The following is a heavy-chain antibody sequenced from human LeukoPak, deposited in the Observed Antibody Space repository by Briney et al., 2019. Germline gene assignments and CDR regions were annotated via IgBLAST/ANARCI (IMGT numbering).Heavy chain of an antibody. CDR3: ASEKNWNFDY. D-gene: IGHD1-1*01. CDR1: GFTFGSYS. J-gene: IGHJ4*02. V-gene: IGHV3-21*01. Sequence: GSLRLSCAASGFTFGSYSMNWVRQAPGKGLEWVSSISSSSSYIYYADSVKGRFTISRDNAKNSLYLQMNSLRAEDTAVYYCASEKNWNFDYWGQGTLVTVSS. CDR2: ISSSSSYI.